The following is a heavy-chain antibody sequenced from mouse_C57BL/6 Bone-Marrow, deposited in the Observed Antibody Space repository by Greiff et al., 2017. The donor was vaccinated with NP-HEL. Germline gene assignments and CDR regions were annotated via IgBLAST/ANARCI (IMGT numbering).Heavy chain of an antibody. CDR1: GFNIKNTY. D-gene: IGHD1-1*01. V-gene: IGHV14-3*01. CDR2: IDPANGNT. Sequence: EVMLVESVAELVRPGASVKLSCTASGFNIKNTYMHWVKQRPEQGLGWIGRIDPANGNTKYAPKFQGKATITADTSSNTAYLQLSSLTSEDTAIYYCARSSYYGHWYFDVWGTGTTVTVSS. J-gene: IGHJ1*03. CDR3: ARSSYYGHWYFDV.